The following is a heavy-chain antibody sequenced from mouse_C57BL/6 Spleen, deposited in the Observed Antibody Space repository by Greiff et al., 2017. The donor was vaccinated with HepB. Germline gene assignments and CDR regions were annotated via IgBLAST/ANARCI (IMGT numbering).Heavy chain of an antibody. CDR3: ATSPLLRYFDY. D-gene: IGHD1-2*01. CDR2: IGPGIGST. J-gene: IGHJ2*01. V-gene: IGHV1-77*01. Sequence: VQLQQSGAELVKPGASVQISCKASGYTFTDYYINWVKQRPGQGLEWIGKIGPGIGSTYYNEKFKGKATLTADKSSSTAYMQLSSLTSEDSAVYLCATSPLLRYFDYWGQGTTLTVSS. CDR1: GYTFTDYY.